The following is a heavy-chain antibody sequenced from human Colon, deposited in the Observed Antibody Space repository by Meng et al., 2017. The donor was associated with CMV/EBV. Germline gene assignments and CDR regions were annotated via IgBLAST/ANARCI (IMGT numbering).Heavy chain of an antibody. D-gene: IGHD4-17*01. CDR3: ATDYGDYYFDR. J-gene: IGHJ4*02. CDR1: GGSISSSTYY. V-gene: IGHV4-39*07. Sequence: QLQREGLGPGLVKPSETLSLTCIVSGGSISSSTYYWGWIRQTPGKGLEWIGNIYYSGYTYYNPSLKSRLTISVDTSKNQFSLKLTSVTAADTAVYYCATDYGDYYFDRWGQGTLVTVSS. CDR2: IYYSGYT.